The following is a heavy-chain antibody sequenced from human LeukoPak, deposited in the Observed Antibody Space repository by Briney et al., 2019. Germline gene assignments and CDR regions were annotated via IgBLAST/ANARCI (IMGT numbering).Heavy chain of an antibody. V-gene: IGHV3-53*01. CDR2: VFSGGTT. Sequence: GGSLRLSCAASAFTVSSNYMSWVRQAPGKGLEWVSAVFSGGTTYYADSVKGRFTISRDNSKNTLYLQMNSLRAEDTAVYYCARGSRSPSGTYHYYFDYWGQGTLVTVSS. CDR3: ARGSRSPSGTYHYYFDY. J-gene: IGHJ4*02. CDR1: AFTVSSNY. D-gene: IGHD1-26*01.